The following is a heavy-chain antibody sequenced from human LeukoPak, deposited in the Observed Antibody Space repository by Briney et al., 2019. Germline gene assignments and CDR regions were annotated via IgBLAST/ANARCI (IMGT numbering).Heavy chain of an antibody. D-gene: IGHD5-12*01. V-gene: IGHV3-7*01. Sequence: GGSLRLSCAASGFTSSSYWMSWVRQAPGKGLEWVANIRQDGSEKYYVDSVKGRFTISRDNAKNSLYLQMNSLRAEDTAVYYCARRGWATFDYWGQGTLVTVSS. CDR2: IRQDGSEK. CDR1: GFTSSSYW. CDR3: ARRGWATFDY. J-gene: IGHJ4*02.